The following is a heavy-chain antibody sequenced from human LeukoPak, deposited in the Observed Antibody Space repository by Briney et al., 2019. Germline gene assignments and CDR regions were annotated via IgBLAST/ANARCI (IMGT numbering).Heavy chain of an antibody. Sequence: SETLSLTCAVSGYSTSSGYYWGCIRQPPGKGLEWIGNIYHSGNTYYNPSLKSRVTISVDTSKNQFSLKLRSVTAADTAVYYCARLPPYSSSAYYFDYWGQGTLVTVSS. CDR1: GYSTSSGYY. J-gene: IGHJ4*02. CDR2: IYHSGNT. D-gene: IGHD6-6*01. CDR3: ARLPPYSSSAYYFDY. V-gene: IGHV4-38-2*01.